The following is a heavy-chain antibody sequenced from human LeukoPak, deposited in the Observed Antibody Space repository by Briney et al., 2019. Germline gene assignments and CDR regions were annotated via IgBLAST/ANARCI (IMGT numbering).Heavy chain of an antibody. CDR2: ISADGINI. Sequence: PGGSLRLSCAASGLTLTSYAMSWVRQAPGKGLEWVSGISADGINIYYVDSVKGRFTISRDKSKNTLHLQMNSLRTEDSALYYCAKSWQTGSTGSNPNWFDSWGQGTLVTVSS. CDR1: GLTLTSYA. D-gene: IGHD1-1*01. V-gene: IGHV3-23*01. CDR3: AKSWQTGSTGSNPNWFDS. J-gene: IGHJ5*01.